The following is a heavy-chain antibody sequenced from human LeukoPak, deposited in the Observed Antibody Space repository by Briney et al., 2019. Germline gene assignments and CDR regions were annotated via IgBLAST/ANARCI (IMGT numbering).Heavy chain of an antibody. Sequence: GGSLRLSCAASGFTFSSYAMSWVRQAPGKGLEWVSAISGSGGSTYYADSVKGRFTISRDNSKNTLYLQMNSLRAGDTAVYYCAKSHYYDSSGYYYTLHAFDIWGQGTMVTVSS. V-gene: IGHV3-23*01. CDR3: AKSHYYDSSGYYYTLHAFDI. CDR1: GFTFSSYA. J-gene: IGHJ3*02. CDR2: ISGSGGST. D-gene: IGHD3-22*01.